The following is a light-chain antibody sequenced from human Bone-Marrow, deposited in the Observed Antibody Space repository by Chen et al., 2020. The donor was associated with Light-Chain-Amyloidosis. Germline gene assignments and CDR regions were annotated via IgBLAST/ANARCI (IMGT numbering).Light chain of an antibody. CDR1: NIGTET. CDR2: GDT. Sequence: SYVLTQPPSVSVAPGQKARITCGADNIGTETVHWYQHKPGQDPVLVIYGDTNQPSGIPERFSGSTSANTATLTISRVETGNEAAYYCQVAAITSDYEVFGTGTKVTVL. V-gene: IGLV3-21*02. J-gene: IGLJ1*01. CDR3: QVAAITSDYEV.